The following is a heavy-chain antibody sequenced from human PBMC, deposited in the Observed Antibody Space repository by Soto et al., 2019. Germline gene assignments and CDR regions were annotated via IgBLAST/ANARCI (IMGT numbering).Heavy chain of an antibody. J-gene: IGHJ6*02. CDR3: ARDRFLEWCKGMDV. D-gene: IGHD3-3*01. CDR1: GGSISSYY. CDR2: IYYSGST. V-gene: IGHV4-59*01. Sequence: SETLSLTCTVSGGSISSYYWSWIRQPPGKGLEWIGYIYYSGSTNYNPSLKSRVTISVDTSKNQFSLKLSSVTAADTAVYYCARDRFLEWCKGMDVWGQGTTVTVSS.